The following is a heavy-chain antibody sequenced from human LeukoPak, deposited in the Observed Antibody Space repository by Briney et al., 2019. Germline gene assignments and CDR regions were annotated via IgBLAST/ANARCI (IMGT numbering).Heavy chain of an antibody. CDR1: GFTFSSYP. CDR2: ISASGGST. CDR3: AKDQAVDYYDSSGPLDY. D-gene: IGHD3-22*01. V-gene: IGHV3-23*01. J-gene: IGHJ4*02. Sequence: GGSLRLSCAASGFTFSSYPMSWVRLAPGKGLEWVSAISASGGSTYYADSVGGRFTISRDKSKNTLYLQMNSLRAEDTAVYYCAKDQAVDYYDSSGPLDYWGQGTLVTVSS.